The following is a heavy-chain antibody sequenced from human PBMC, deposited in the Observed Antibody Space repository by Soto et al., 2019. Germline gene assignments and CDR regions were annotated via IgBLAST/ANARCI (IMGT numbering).Heavy chain of an antibody. J-gene: IGHJ4*02. CDR3: ARSIVVVTAADY. D-gene: IGHD2-21*02. V-gene: IGHV1-3*01. CDR2: INAGNGNT. CDR1: GYTFTSYA. Sequence: QVQLVQSGAEVKKPGASVKVSCKASGYTFTSYAMHWVRQAPGQRLEWMGWINAGNGNTKYSQKFQGRVTITRDTSANTAYMELSSLRSADTAVYYCARSIVVVTAADYWGQGTLVTVSS.